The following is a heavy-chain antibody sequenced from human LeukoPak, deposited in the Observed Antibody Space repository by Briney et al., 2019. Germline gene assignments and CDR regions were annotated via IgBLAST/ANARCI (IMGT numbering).Heavy chain of an antibody. CDR2: ISYDGSNK. D-gene: IGHD6-13*01. CDR1: GFTFSSYG. J-gene: IGHJ4*02. Sequence: PGGSLRLSCAASGFTFSSYGMHWVRQAPGKGLEWVAVISYDGSNKYYADSVKGRFTISRDNSKNTLYPQMNSLRAEDTAVYYCAKEWKQQLVNDYWGQGTLVTVSS. CDR3: AKEWKQQLVNDY. V-gene: IGHV3-30*18.